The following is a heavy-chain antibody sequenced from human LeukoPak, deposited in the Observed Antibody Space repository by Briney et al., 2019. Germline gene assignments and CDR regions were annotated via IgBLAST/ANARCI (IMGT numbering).Heavy chain of an antibody. Sequence: GGSLRLSCAASGFTVSSNYMSWVRQAPGKGLEWVSVIYSGGSTYYADSVRGRFTISRDNAKNSLYLQMNSLRDEDTAVYYCARGGYSYGYGIPPAFDIWGQGTMVTVSS. D-gene: IGHD5-18*01. CDR3: ARGGYSYGYGIPPAFDI. J-gene: IGHJ3*02. CDR2: IYSGGST. CDR1: GFTVSSNY. V-gene: IGHV3-53*01.